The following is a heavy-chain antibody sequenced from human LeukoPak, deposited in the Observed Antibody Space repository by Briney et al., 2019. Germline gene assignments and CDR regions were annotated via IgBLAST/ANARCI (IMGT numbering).Heavy chain of an antibody. V-gene: IGHV1-69*04. CDR1: GGTFSSYA. Sequence: SVKVSCKASGGTFSSYAISWVRQAPGQGLEWMGRIIPIFGIANYAQKFQGRVTITADKSTSTAYMELSSLRSEDTAVYYCAFTSGSYYYYYGMDVWGQGTTVTVSS. D-gene: IGHD1-26*01. CDR2: IIPIFGIA. CDR3: AFTSGSYYYYYGMDV. J-gene: IGHJ6*02.